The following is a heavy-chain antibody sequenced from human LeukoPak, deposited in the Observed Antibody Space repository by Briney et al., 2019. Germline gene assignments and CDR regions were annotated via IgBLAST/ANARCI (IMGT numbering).Heavy chain of an antibody. CDR1: GGSFSGYY. CDR2: INHSGST. V-gene: IGHV4-34*01. CDR3: ARDSGYSYGPLDY. Sequence: PSETLSLTCAVYGGSFSGYYWSWIRQPPGKGLEWIGEINHSGSTNYNPSLKSRVTISVDTSKNQFSLKLSTVTAADTAVYYCARDSGYSYGPLDYWGQGTLVTVSS. D-gene: IGHD5-18*01. J-gene: IGHJ4*02.